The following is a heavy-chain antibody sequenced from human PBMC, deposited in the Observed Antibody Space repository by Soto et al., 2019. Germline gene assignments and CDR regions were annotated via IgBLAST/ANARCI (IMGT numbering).Heavy chain of an antibody. CDR2: IYYSGST. V-gene: IGHV4-59*01. Sequence: SETLSLTCTVSGGSISSYYWSWIRQPPGKGLEWIGYIYYSGSTNYNPSLKSRVTISVDTSKNQFSLKLSSVTAADTAVYYCAREGKDFWSGYYRSYYYYYMDVWGKGTTVTVSS. CDR1: GGSISSYY. D-gene: IGHD3-3*01. J-gene: IGHJ6*03. CDR3: AREGKDFWSGYYRSYYYYYMDV.